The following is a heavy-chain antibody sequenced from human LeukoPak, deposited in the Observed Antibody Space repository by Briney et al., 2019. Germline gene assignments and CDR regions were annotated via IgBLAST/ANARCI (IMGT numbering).Heavy chain of an antibody. D-gene: IGHD6-13*01. CDR2: FYYRGNT. CDR1: GDSMNNFY. V-gene: IGHV4-59*01. Sequence: SETLSLTCTVSGDSMNNFYWNWVRQPPGNGLEWIGFFYYRGNTKYNPSLKSRVTISIDTSKSQFALKLISVTAADTAVYYCAAYEVGNSWAQAFDIWGQGTMVTFSS. J-gene: IGHJ3*02. CDR3: AAYEVGNSWAQAFDI.